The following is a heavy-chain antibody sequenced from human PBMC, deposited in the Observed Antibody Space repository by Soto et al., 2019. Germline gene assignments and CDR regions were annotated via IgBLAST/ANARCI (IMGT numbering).Heavy chain of an antibody. D-gene: IGHD5-12*01. V-gene: IGHV3-21*01. CDR1: GVTFSSYS. Sequence: EVQLVASGGGLVKPGGSLRLSCAASGVTFSSYSMNWVRQAPGKGLEWVSSISSSSSYIYYADSVKGRFTISRDNAKNSLYLQMNSLRAEDTAVYYCARDRGYEARKDAFDIWGQGTMVTVSS. J-gene: IGHJ3*02. CDR2: ISSSSSYI. CDR3: ARDRGYEARKDAFDI.